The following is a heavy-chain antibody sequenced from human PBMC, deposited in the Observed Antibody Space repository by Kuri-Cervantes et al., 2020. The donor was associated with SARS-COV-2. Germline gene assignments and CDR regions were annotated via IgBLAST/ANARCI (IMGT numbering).Heavy chain of an antibody. Sequence: GGSLRLSCAASGLTFNSYWMSWVRQAPGKGLEWVANIKQDGSERSYVDSVKGRFTISRDNAKNSLYLQMDSLRADDTAVYYCARSSCSGGSCYSAYSYGLFDYWGQGTLVTVSS. D-gene: IGHD2-15*01. J-gene: IGHJ4*02. V-gene: IGHV3-7*05. CDR3: ARSSCSGGSCYSAYSYGLFDY. CDR2: IKQDGSER. CDR1: GLTFNSYW.